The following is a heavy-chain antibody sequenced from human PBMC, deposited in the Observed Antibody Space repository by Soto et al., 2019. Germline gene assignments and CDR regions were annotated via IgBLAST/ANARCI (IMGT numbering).Heavy chain of an antibody. CDR2: IDPSGGKT. Sequence: ASVKVSCKACGYTFTRDQIHWVRQAPGQGLEWMGMIDPSGGKTNYAQKFQGRVTMTRDTSTSTVYMALSSLRSEDTAIYFCGRVMRSILYTTALHTWGQGTLVIVSS. CDR1: GYTFTRDQ. D-gene: IGHD4-4*01. CDR3: GRVMRSILYTTALHT. J-gene: IGHJ5*02. V-gene: IGHV1-46*01.